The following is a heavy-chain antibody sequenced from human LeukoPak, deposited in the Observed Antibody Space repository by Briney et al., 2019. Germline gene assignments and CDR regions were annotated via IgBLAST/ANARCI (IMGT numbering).Heavy chain of an antibody. CDR2: INQDGSKK. D-gene: IGHD3-22*01. V-gene: IGHV3-7*01. CDR3: ARDQGSMIVVRTTIWYFDL. J-gene: IGHJ2*01. Sequence: PGGSLRLSCAASGFTFSNYWMSWVRQAPGKGLEWLANINQDGSKKYYVDSVKGRFTISRDNGKNSLYLQINSLRAYDTAVYYCARDQGSMIVVRTTIWYFDLWGRGTLVTVSS. CDR1: GFTFSNYW.